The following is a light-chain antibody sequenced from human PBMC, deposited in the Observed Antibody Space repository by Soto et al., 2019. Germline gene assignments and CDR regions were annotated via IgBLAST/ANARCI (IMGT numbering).Light chain of an antibody. CDR3: QQYNSYSPRT. J-gene: IGKJ1*01. CDR1: QSISSC. Sequence: DIPMTQSPSTLSASVGDRVTITCRASQSISSCLAWYQQKPGKAPMLLIYDGSSLEGGVPSRFSGSGSGTEFTLTVSSLQPDDFATYYCQQYNSYSPRTFGQGTKVEIK. V-gene: IGKV1-5*01. CDR2: DGS.